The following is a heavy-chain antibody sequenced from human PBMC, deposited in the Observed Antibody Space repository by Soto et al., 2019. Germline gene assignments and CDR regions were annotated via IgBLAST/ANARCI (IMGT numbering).Heavy chain of an antibody. CDR3: ARDRGRGYDILTGYYNRPDS. D-gene: IGHD3-9*01. Sequence: ASVKVSCKASGYTFTSYYMHWVRQAPGQGLEWMGIINPSGGSTSYAQKFQGRVTMTRDTSTSTVYMELSSLRSEDPAVYFCARDRGRGYDILTGYYNRPDSWGQGTLVTVSS. CDR2: INPSGGST. J-gene: IGHJ5*01. CDR1: GYTFTSYY. V-gene: IGHV1-46*01.